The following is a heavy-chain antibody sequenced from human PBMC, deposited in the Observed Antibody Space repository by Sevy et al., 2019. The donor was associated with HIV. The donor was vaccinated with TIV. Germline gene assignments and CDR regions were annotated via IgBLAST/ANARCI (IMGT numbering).Heavy chain of an antibody. D-gene: IGHD1-1*01. Sequence: GGSLRLSCAASGFTFSTYGMHWVRQAPGKGLEWVAVISYDGIKTYYADSMKGRFTISRDNSKNKLYLQMNSLRPEDMAVYYCAKDGGWYNYAPSDYWGLGTLVTVSS. V-gene: IGHV3-30*18. CDR2: ISYDGIKT. J-gene: IGHJ4*02. CDR3: AKDGGWYNYAPSDY. CDR1: GFTFSTYG.